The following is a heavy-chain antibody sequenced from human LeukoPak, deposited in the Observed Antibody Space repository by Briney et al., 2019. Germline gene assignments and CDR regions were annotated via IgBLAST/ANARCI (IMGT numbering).Heavy chain of an antibody. CDR2: LSYDKSP. D-gene: IGHD4-23*01. Sequence: KPSETRSLTCSVSGGSISGSSYYWVWFRQPPGKGLEWIGSLSYDKSPLYNPSLKSRVTISVDSSKNQFSLNLNSLTAADAAVYYCAKYVGGLHAFGVWGQGTMVTVSS. J-gene: IGHJ3*01. CDR3: AKYVGGLHAFGV. V-gene: IGHV4-39*01. CDR1: GGSISGSSYY.